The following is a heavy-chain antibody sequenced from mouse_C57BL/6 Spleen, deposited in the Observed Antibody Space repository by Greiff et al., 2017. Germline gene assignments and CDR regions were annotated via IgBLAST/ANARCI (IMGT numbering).Heavy chain of an antibody. Sequence: EVQVVESGGGLVQPGASLRLSCAASGFTFTDYYMSWVRQPPGKAPEWLALIRNKANGYTTEYTASVKGRFTISRDNSQNILYLQMNTLRAEDSATYYCVKAVGAQRYYAMDYWGQGTSVTVSS. CDR1: GFTFTDYY. V-gene: IGHV7-4*01. J-gene: IGHJ4*01. CDR3: VKAVGAQRYYAMDY. CDR2: IRNKANGYTT.